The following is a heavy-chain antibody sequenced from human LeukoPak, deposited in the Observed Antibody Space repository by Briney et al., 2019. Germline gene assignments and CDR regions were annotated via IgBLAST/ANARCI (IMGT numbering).Heavy chain of an antibody. CDR3: AASHDFWGGYPDDDY. D-gene: IGHD3-3*01. Sequence: SVKVSCKASGGTFSSYAISWVRQAPGQGLEWVGGIIPIFGTANYAQKFQGRVTITTDESTSTAYMELSSLRSEDTAVYYCAASHDFWGGYPDDDYWGQGTLVTVSS. CDR1: GGTFSSYA. CDR2: IIPIFGTA. J-gene: IGHJ4*02. V-gene: IGHV1-69*05.